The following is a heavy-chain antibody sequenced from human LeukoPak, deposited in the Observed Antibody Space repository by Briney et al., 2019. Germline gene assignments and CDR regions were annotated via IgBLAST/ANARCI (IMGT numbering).Heavy chain of an antibody. J-gene: IGHJ6*03. Sequence: GGSLRLSCAASGFTFSGSAMHWVRQASGKGLEWVGRIRSKANSYATAYAASAKGRFTISRDDSKNTAYLQMSSLKTEDTAVYYCTRLSAVAAATGTGYYYYMDVWGKGTTVTVSS. CDR2: IRSKANSYAT. V-gene: IGHV3-73*01. CDR3: TRLSAVAAATGTGYYYYMDV. CDR1: GFTFSGSA. D-gene: IGHD1-1*01.